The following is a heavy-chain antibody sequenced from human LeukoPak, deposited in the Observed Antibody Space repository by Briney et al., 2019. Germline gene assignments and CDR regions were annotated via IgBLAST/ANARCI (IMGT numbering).Heavy chain of an antibody. J-gene: IGHJ6*03. CDR2: ISSSSSYI. CDR3: ARHGSITMVRGRLRYYYMDV. Sequence: GGSLRLSCAASGFTFSSYSINWVRQARGKGLEWVSSISSSSSYIYYADSVSGRFTISRDNDKNSPYLQMNSLRTEDTAVYYCARHGSITMVRGRLRYYYMDVWGKGTTVTISS. D-gene: IGHD3-10*01. V-gene: IGHV3-21*01. CDR1: GFTFSSYS.